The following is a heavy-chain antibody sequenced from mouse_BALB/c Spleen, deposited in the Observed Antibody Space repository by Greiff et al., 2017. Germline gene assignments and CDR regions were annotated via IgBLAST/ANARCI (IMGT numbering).Heavy chain of an antibody. Sequence: VQLQQSGPELVKPGASVKMSCKASGYTFTSYVMHWVKQKPGQGLEWIGYINPYNDGTKYNEKFKGKATLTSDKSSSTAYMELSSLTSEDSAVYYCARDYGSSYRAMDYWGQGTSVTVSS. J-gene: IGHJ4*01. CDR2: INPYNDGT. CDR1: GYTFTSYV. CDR3: ARDYGSSYRAMDY. D-gene: IGHD1-1*01. V-gene: IGHV1-14*01.